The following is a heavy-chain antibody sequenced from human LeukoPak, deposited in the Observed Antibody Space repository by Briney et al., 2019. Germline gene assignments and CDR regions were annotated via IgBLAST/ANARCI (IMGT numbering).Heavy chain of an antibody. CDR1: GGSFSGYY. D-gene: IGHD5-24*01. CDR2: IYYSGST. Sequence: PSETLSLTCAVYGGSFSGYYWSWIRQPPGKGLEWIGYIYYSGSTNYNPSLKSRVTISVDTSKNQFSLKLSSVTAADTAVYYCARRRVEMATINYYYYYMDVWGKGTTVTVSS. CDR3: ARRRVEMATINYYYYYMDV. J-gene: IGHJ6*03. V-gene: IGHV4-59*01.